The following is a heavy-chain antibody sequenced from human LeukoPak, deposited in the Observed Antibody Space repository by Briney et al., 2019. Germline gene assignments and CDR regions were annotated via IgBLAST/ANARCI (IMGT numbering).Heavy chain of an antibody. CDR1: GFTFSTYA. CDR2: ISGSGTGA. V-gene: IGHV3-23*01. CDR3: AKGLYHYYGSGSYTLDY. Sequence: AGGSLRLSCAASGFTFSTYAMSWVRQAPGKGLEWVSAISGSGTGADYADSVKGRFTISRDNSKSTLYLQVNSLRAEDTAVYYCAKGLYHYYGSGSYTLDYWGQGTQVTVSS. J-gene: IGHJ4*02. D-gene: IGHD3-10*01.